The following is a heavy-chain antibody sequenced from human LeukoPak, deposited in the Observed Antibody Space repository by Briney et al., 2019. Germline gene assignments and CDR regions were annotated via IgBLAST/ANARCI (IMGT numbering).Heavy chain of an antibody. D-gene: IGHD3-9*01. CDR2: IYYSGST. J-gene: IGHJ4*02. V-gene: IGHV4-39*07. CDR1: GGSISSSSYY. Sequence: SETLSLTCTVSGGSISSSSYYWGWIRQPPGKGLEWIGSIYYSGSTYYNPSLKSRVTISVDTSKNQFSLKLSSVTAADTAVYYCASINYDILTGYPGFFDYWGQGTLVTVSS. CDR3: ASINYDILTGYPGFFDY.